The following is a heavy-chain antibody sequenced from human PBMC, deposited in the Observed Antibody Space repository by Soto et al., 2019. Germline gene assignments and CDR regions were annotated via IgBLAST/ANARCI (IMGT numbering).Heavy chain of an antibody. Sequence: SETLSLTCTVSGGSISSGGYYWSWIRQHPGKGLEWIGYIYYSGSTYYNPSLKSRVTISVDTSKNQFSLRLSSVTGADTAVYYCVTNRGYDFYYFDSCGQGAQVTVSS. CDR2: IYYSGST. CDR1: GGSISSGGYY. CDR3: VTNRGYDFYYFDS. V-gene: IGHV4-31*03. J-gene: IGHJ4*02. D-gene: IGHD5-12*01.